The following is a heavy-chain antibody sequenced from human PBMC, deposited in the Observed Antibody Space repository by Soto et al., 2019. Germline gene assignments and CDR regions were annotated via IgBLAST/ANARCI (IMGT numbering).Heavy chain of an antibody. CDR2: ISYDGSNK. D-gene: IGHD3-22*01. CDR3: ASDDRDSLTLDAFDI. J-gene: IGHJ3*02. CDR1: GFTFSSYA. Sequence: GGSLRLSCAASGFTFSSYAMHWVRQAPGKGLEWVAVISYDGSNKYYADSVKGRFTISRDNSKNTLYLQMNSLRAEDTAVYYCASDDRDSLTLDAFDIWGQGTMVTVSS. V-gene: IGHV3-30-3*01.